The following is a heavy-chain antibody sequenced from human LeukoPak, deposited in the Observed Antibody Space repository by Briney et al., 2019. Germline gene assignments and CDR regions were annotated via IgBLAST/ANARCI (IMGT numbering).Heavy chain of an antibody. CDR2: IYSGGST. J-gene: IGHJ4*02. CDR1: GFTFSSYA. D-gene: IGHD3-10*01. V-gene: IGHV3-66*01. CDR3: ARFHTTYYYGSGSYYNEV. Sequence: GGSLRLSCAASGFTFSSYAMSWVRQAPGKGLEWVSVIYSGGSTYHADSVKGRFTISRDNSKNTLYLQMNSLRAEDTAVYYCARFHTTYYYGSGSYYNEVWGQGTLVTVSS.